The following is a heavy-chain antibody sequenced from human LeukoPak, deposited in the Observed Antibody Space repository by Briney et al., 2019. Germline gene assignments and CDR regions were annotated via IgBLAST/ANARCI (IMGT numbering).Heavy chain of an antibody. CDR1: GGTFSSYA. CDR2: IIPIFGTA. V-gene: IGHV1-69*05. CDR3: ARDKIGGIQLWLGQGV. D-gene: IGHD5-18*01. Sequence: SVKVSCKASGGTFSSYAISWVRQAPGQGLGWMGGIIPIFGTANYAQKFQGRVTITTDESTSTAYMELSSLRSEDTAVYYCARDKIGGIQLWLGQGVWGKGTTVTVSS. J-gene: IGHJ6*04.